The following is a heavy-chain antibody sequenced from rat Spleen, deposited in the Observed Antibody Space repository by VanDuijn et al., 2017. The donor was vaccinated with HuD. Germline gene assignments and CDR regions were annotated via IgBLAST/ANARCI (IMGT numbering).Heavy chain of an antibody. CDR3: VRQDTSGYSNWFTY. D-gene: IGHD4-3*01. CDR2: ITDSGDTT. Sequence: EVQLVESGGGLVQPGRSLKLSCAASGFTFSNYAMAWVRQAPTGGLEWVTSITDSGDTTYYRDSVKGRFTVSRENAKSTLYFLMDSLRSEDTATYYCVRQDTSGYSNWFTYWGQGTLVTVSS. CDR1: GFTFSNYA. J-gene: IGHJ3*01. V-gene: IGHV5S23*01.